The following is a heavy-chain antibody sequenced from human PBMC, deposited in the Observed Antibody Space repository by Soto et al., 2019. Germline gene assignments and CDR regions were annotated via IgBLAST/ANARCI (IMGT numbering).Heavy chain of an antibody. Sequence: SQTLSLTCAISGDSVSSNSAAWNWIRQSPSRGLEWLGRTYYRSKWYNDYAVSVKSRITINPDTSKNQFSLQLNSVTPEDTAVYYCARGTKYSSGWFRNTYNWFDLWGQGTLVTVSS. D-gene: IGHD6-19*01. CDR3: ARGTKYSSGWFRNTYNWFDL. CDR2: TYYRSKWYN. CDR1: GDSVSSNSAA. V-gene: IGHV6-1*01. J-gene: IGHJ5*02.